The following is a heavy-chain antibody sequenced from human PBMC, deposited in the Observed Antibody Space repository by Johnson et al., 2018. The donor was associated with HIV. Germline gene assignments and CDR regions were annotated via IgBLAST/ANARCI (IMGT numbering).Heavy chain of an antibody. CDR3: VRRFYDSSAFDI. Sequence: QMQLVESGGGLIQPGGSLRLSCAASGFTFSSYGMHWVRQAPGKGLEWVAVIWYDGNNKYYADSVKGRFTISRDNSKNTLFLQMNSLRAEDTAVYYCVRRFYDSSAFDIWGQGTLVTVSS. D-gene: IGHD3-22*01. J-gene: IGHJ3*02. CDR1: GFTFSSYG. V-gene: IGHV3-33*01. CDR2: IWYDGNNK.